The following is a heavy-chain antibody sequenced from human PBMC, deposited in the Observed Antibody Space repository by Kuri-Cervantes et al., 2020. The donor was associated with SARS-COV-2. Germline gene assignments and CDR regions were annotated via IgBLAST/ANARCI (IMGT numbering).Heavy chain of an antibody. CDR1: GYTFISYD. V-gene: IGHV1-8*02. J-gene: IGHJ4*02. CDR3: YCAPKEGFDS. Sequence: ASVKVSCKASGYTFISYDINWVRQATGQGLEWMGMVKTNSGNTLYAQFFQGRVTMTRDTSTSTVYMELSSLTSEDTAIYYCYCAPKEGFDSWGQGTLVTVSS. D-gene: IGHD2-21*01. CDR2: VKTNSGNT.